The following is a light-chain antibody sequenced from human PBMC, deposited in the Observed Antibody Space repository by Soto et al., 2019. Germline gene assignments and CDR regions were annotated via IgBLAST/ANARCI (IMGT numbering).Light chain of an antibody. CDR3: QQYDTDSLT. Sequence: DIQMTQSPSTLSASVGDRVTITCRASQSISTWLAWYQQKPGQAPKILMYKASSLESGVPSRFTGSSSRTEFSLTVRSLQPDDFATHYCQQYDTDSLTFSQGTKVEIK. CDR2: KAS. V-gene: IGKV1-5*03. J-gene: IGKJ1*01. CDR1: QSISTW.